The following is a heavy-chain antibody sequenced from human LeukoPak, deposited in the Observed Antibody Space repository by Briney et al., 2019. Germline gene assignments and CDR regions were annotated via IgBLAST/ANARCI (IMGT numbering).Heavy chain of an antibody. CDR3: ASAGIVGVVDATLLDN. CDR1: GFTLSSHW. CDR2: IKQEGSEK. V-gene: IGHV3-7*01. J-gene: IGHJ4*01. D-gene: IGHD2-15*01. Sequence: GGSLRHSCAASGFTLSSHWMSWVRQAPGKGLERVANIKQEGSEKYYVDSVKGRFTISRDNAKNSLCLQMNSLRAEDTAVYCCASAGIVGVVDATLLDNCGPGRLVTVSP.